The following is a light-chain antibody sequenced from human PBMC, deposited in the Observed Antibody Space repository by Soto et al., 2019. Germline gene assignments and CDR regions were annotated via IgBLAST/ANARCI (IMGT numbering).Light chain of an antibody. J-gene: IGKJ1*01. CDR2: AAS. Sequence: AIQLTQSPSSLFASVGERVTITCRASQGIRNDLGWYQQKPGKXHKXXIYAASSLQSGVPSRFSGSASGTDLTLTISSLQPEDFETYYCLQDYSYPWTFGQGTKVDIK. V-gene: IGKV1-6*01. CDR3: LQDYSYPWT. CDR1: QGIRND.